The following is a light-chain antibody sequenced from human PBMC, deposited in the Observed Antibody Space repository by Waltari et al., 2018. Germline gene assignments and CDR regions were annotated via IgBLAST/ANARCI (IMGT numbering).Light chain of an antibody. Sequence: EIVLTQSPDSLSLSPGDRATLSCRASQSVGRTLAWYQQRPGQAPRLLIYDASSRATVIPDRFSGSGSGTDFSLTISRLEPEDFAVYDCQKYGTRPATFGQGTKVEVK. J-gene: IGKJ1*01. V-gene: IGKV3-20*01. CDR3: QKYGTRPAT. CDR1: QSVGRT. CDR2: DAS.